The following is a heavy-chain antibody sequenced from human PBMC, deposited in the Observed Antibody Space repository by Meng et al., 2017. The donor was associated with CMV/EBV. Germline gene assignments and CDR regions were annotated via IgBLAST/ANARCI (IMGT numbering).Heavy chain of an antibody. CDR3: ARDLGQSGSGSYPGY. CDR2: VNHSGRT. J-gene: IGHJ4*02. Sequence: SETLSLTCVVNDASFGPFSAFYWTRIRQPPGKGLEWIGEVNHSGRTNYNPALKSRVTLSVDTSKKQFSLKLSSVTAANTAVYYCARDLGQSGSGSYPGYWGQGTLVTVSS. D-gene: IGHD3-10*01. V-gene: IGHV4-34*01. CDR1: DASFGPFSAFY.